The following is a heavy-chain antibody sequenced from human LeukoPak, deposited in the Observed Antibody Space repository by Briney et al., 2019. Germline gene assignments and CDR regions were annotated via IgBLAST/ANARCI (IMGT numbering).Heavy chain of an antibody. V-gene: IGHV3-23*01. D-gene: IGHD6-13*01. J-gene: IGHJ4*02. Sequence: PGGSLRLSCAASGFTFSSYAMSWVRQTPGNGLEWVSGIRGNGGSTYYADSVKGRFIISRDNSKNTLYLQMNSLRAEDTAVYYCAKGHGGSTWYMGGDYWGQGTLVTVSS. CDR2: IRGNGGST. CDR3: AKGHGGSTWYMGGDY. CDR1: GFTFSSYA.